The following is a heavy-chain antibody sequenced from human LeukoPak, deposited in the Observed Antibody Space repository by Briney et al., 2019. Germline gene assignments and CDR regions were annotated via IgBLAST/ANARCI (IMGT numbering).Heavy chain of an antibody. CDR1: GGSISSYY. D-gene: IGHD3-10*01. CDR3: ARDPSYYYGRAFDI. CDR2: IYYSGST. Sequence: PSETLSLTCTVSGGSISSYYWSWIRQPPGKGLEWIGYIYYSGSTNYNPSLKSRVTISVDTSKNQFSLKLSSVTAADTAVYYCARDPSYYYGRAFDIWGQGTMVTVSS. J-gene: IGHJ3*02. V-gene: IGHV4-59*01.